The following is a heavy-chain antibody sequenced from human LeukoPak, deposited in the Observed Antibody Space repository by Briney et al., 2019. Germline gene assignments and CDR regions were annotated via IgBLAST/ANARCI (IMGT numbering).Heavy chain of an antibody. J-gene: IGHJ5*02. CDR2: INPSGGST. CDR1: GYTFTSYY. CDR3: ARDQSAVTGWLDP. Sequence: ASVRVSCKASGYTFTSYYMHWVRQAPGQGLEWMGIINPSGGSTSYAQKFQGRVTMTRDASTSTVYMELSSLRSEDTAVYYCARDQSAVTGWLDPWGQGTLVTVSS. V-gene: IGHV1-46*01. D-gene: IGHD4-17*01.